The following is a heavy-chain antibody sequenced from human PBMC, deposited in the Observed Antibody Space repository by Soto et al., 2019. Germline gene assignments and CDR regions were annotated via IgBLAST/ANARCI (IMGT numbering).Heavy chain of an antibody. J-gene: IGHJ4*02. CDR2: ISSSSSYT. Sequence: QVQLVESGGGLVKPGGSPRLSCAASGFTFSDYYMSWIRQAPGKGLEWVSYISSSSSYTNYADSVKGRFTISRDNAKNSLYLQMNSLRAEDTAVYYCARGGRRTTSPHDYWGQGTLVTVSS. CDR3: ARGGRRTTSPHDY. V-gene: IGHV3-11*05. CDR1: GFTFSDYY. D-gene: IGHD2-2*01.